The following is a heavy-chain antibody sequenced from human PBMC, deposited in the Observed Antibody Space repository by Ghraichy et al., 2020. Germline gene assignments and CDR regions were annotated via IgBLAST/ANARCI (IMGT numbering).Heavy chain of an antibody. Sequence: SQTLSLTCTVSGGSISSYYWSWIRQPPGKGLEWIGYIYYSGTTNYNPSLKSRVTISVDTSKNQFSLKLRSVTAADTAVYYCARTPRTVTSYGEYYFDYWGQGTLVTVSS. CDR2: IYYSGTT. J-gene: IGHJ4*02. D-gene: IGHD4-17*01. CDR1: GGSISSYY. V-gene: IGHV4-59*08. CDR3: ARTPRTVTSYGEYYFDY.